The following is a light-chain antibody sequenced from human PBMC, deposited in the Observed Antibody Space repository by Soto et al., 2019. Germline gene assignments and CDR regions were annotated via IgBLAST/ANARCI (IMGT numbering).Light chain of an antibody. J-gene: IGKJ4*01. CDR1: QDINTW. CDR2: AAS. Sequence: DVQMTQSPSSLSASVGDRVTITCRASQDINTWLAWYQQKAEKAPKSLIYAASSLQTGVPSRFSGSQSGTDSTLPISTLRQKVSKIYHKKKKNISPLSCGGGTKV. V-gene: IGKV1D-16*01. CDR3: KKKNISPLS.